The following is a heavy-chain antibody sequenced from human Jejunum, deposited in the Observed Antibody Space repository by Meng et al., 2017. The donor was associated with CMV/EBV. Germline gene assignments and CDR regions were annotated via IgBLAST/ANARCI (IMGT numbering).Heavy chain of an antibody. V-gene: IGHV3-30*02. CDR2: IQYDETTK. J-gene: IGHJ4*02. D-gene: IGHD1/OR15-1a*01. CDR1: GFTFSSCV. Sequence: CAASGFTFSSCVMHWVLQVPGKGLEWVAFIQYDETTKYYAVSVKGRFSISRDNSKNTLFLQMNSLRAEDTAVYYCVKENKKLRGDYWGQGTLVTVSS. CDR3: VKENKKLRGDY.